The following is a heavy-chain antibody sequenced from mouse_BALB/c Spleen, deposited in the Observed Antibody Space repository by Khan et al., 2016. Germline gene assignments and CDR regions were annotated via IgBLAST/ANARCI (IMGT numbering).Heavy chain of an antibody. V-gene: IGHV4-1*02. Sequence: EVKLLESGGGLVQPGGSLKLSCAASGFDFRSYWMSWVRQAPGKGLEWIGEINPDSSTINYTPSLKDKFIISRDNAKNTLYLQMSKVRSEDTALEYCGRLYYYGFMDYWGQGTTLTVSS. CDR2: INPDSSTI. CDR3: GRLYYYGFMDY. J-gene: IGHJ2*01. CDR1: GFDFRSYW. D-gene: IGHD1-1*01.